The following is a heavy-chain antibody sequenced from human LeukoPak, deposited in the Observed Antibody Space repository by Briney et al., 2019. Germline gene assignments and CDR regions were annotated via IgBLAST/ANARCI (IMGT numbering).Heavy chain of an antibody. CDR2: IYHSGST. V-gene: IGHV4-30-2*01. D-gene: IGHD4-17*01. J-gene: IGHJ3*02. Sequence: SQTLSLTCAVSSGSISSGGYSWSWIRQPPGKGLEWIGYIYHSGSTYYNPSLKSRVTISVDRSKNQFSLKLSSVTAADTAVYYCARAGMTTAGGAFDIWGQGTMVTVSS. CDR1: SGSISSGGYS. CDR3: ARAGMTTAGGAFDI.